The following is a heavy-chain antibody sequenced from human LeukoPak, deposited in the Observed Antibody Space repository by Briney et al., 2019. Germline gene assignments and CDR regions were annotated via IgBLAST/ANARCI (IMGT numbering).Heavy chain of an antibody. CDR3: ATLWFGESDFDY. D-gene: IGHD3-10*01. Sequence: GGSLRLSCAASGFTFSSYWMSWVRQAPGKGLEWVANIKQDGSEKYYVDSVKGRFTISRDNAKNSLYLQMNGLRAEDTAVYYCATLWFGESDFDYWGQGTLVTVSS. J-gene: IGHJ4*02. V-gene: IGHV3-7*01. CDR2: IKQDGSEK. CDR1: GFTFSSYW.